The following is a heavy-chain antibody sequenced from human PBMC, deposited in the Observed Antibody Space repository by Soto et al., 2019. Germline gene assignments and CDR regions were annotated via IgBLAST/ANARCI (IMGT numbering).Heavy chain of an antibody. Sequence: GGSLRLSCAASGFTFSSYAMSWVRQAPGKGLEWVSAISGSGGSTYYADSVKGRFTISRDNSKNTLYLQMNSLRAEDTAVYYCAKGRRYCSGGSCYQSDYWGQGTLVTVSS. D-gene: IGHD2-15*01. CDR1: GFTFSSYA. V-gene: IGHV3-23*01. CDR2: ISGSGGST. J-gene: IGHJ4*02. CDR3: AKGRRYCSGGSCYQSDY.